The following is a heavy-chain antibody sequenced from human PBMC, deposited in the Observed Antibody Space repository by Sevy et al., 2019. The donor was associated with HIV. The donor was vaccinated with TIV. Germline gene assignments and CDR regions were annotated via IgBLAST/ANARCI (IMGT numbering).Heavy chain of an antibody. V-gene: IGHV4-59*13. D-gene: IGHD2-8*02. Sequence: SETLSLTCTVSGGSITGYFWSWMRQPPGKGLEWIGNIHYRGRTNYNPSLTSRVTISVDTSENHFSLRLTSVTAADTAVYYCARLNNTGFVNSWGQGTLVTVSS. J-gene: IGHJ4*02. CDR3: ARLNNTGFVNS. CDR1: GGSITGYF. CDR2: IHYRGRT.